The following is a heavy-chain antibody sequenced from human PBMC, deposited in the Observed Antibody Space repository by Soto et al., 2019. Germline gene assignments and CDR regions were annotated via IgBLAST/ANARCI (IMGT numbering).Heavy chain of an antibody. CDR2: ISAYNGNT. D-gene: IGHD2-15*01. CDR3: ATGPYCSGGSCYSYFDY. V-gene: IGHV1-18*01. J-gene: IGHJ4*02. Sequence: QVQLVQSGAEVKKPGASVKVSCKASGYTFTSYGITWVRQAPGQGLEWMGWISAYNGNTNYAQKLKGRVTMTTDTSTCTAYMELRSLRSDDTAVYYCATGPYCSGGSCYSYFDYWGQGTLVTVSS. CDR1: GYTFTSYG.